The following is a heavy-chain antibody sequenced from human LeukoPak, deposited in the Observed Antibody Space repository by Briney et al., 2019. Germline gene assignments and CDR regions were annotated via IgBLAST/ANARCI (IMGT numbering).Heavy chain of an antibody. CDR2: IKLDGSDQ. CDR3: ARDDSGPRNKYYYESTGFYSRPYYLDY. Sequence: GGSLRLSCAASGFTFSSFWMSWVRQAPGKGLEWLANIKLDGSDQHYADSVKGRFTISRDNAKNSLFLQMDSLRAADTAVYYCARDDSGPRNKYYYESTGFYSRPYYLDYWGQGALVTVSS. V-gene: IGHV3-7*01. D-gene: IGHD3-22*01. CDR1: GFTFSSFW. J-gene: IGHJ4*02.